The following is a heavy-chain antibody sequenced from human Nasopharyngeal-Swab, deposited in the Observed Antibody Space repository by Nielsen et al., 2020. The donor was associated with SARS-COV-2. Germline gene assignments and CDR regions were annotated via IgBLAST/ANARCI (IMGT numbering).Heavy chain of an antibody. V-gene: IGHV3-23*01. J-gene: IGHJ4*02. CDR3: AKPHLRYYDWLLFDY. CDR1: AFTFSHYA. Sequence: GEPLKISCAGSAFTFSHYAMSWVRQAPGKGLEWVSAISGSGDNTYYADSVKGRFTISRDNPKNTLYLQMNSLRAEDTAVYYCAKPHLRYYDWLLFDYWGQGTLVTVSS. D-gene: IGHD3-9*01. CDR2: ISGSGDNT.